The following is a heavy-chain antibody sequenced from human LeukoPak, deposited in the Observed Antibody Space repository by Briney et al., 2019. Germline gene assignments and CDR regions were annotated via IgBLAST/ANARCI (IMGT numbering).Heavy chain of an antibody. D-gene: IGHD1-26*01. CDR1: GFTFSSYG. J-gene: IGHJ6*03. V-gene: IGHV3-30*02. CDR3: AKTIVGATFHYYYYMDV. CDR2: IRYDGSNK. Sequence: GGFLRLSCAASGFTFSSYGMHWVRQAPGKGLEWVAFIRYDGSNKYYADSVKGRFTISRDNSKNTLYLQMNSLRAEDTAVYYCAKTIVGATFHYYYYMDVWGKGTTVTVSS.